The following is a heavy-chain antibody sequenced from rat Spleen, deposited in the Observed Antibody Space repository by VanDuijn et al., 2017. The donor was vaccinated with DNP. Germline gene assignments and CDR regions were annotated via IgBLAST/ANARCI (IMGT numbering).Heavy chain of an antibody. Sequence: EVQLMESGGGLVQPGRSLKLSCAASGFTFSNSGMHWIRQAPTKGLEWVTSISPSGGGTYYRDSVKGRFTISRDNAKSTLYLQMDSLRSEDTATYYCARHYGGYSYYWYFDFWGPGTMVTVSS. J-gene: IGHJ1*01. CDR2: ISPSGGGT. CDR3: ARHYGGYSYYWYFDF. V-gene: IGHV5-19*01. D-gene: IGHD1-11*01. CDR1: GFTFSNSG.